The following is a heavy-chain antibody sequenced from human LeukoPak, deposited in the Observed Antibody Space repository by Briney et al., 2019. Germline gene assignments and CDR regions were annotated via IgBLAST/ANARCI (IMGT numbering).Heavy chain of an antibody. Sequence: QSGGSLRLSCAASGFTFSNYAMHWVRQAPGKGLEWVAVISFAGNGEFYADSVKGRFTTSRDNSKNTLYLQMNSLRAEDTAVYYCAKRVYGYFGPGSYTDYWGQGTLVTVSS. V-gene: IGHV3-30*18. CDR3: AKRVYGYFGPGSYTDY. J-gene: IGHJ4*02. CDR1: GFTFSNYA. CDR2: ISFAGNGE. D-gene: IGHD3-10*01.